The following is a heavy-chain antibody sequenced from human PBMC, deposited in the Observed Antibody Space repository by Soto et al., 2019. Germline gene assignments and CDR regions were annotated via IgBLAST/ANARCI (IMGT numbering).Heavy chain of an antibody. Sequence: QVQLVQSGAEVKKPGSSVKVSCKASGGTFNRYAISWVRQAPGQGLEWMGGIIPIFGIGNDAQRFQGRVTITADESTGTAYMDLSSLRSEDTGVYYCASSAITLCGVVSIPPHYYSEMDGWGQGTTVTVSS. CDR1: GGTFNRYA. D-gene: IGHD3-3*01. J-gene: IGHJ6*02. CDR3: ASSAITLCGVVSIPPHYYSEMDG. V-gene: IGHV1-69*01. CDR2: IIPIFGIG.